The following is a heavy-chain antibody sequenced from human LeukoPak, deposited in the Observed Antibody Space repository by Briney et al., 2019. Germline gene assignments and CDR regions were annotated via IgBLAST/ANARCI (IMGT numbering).Heavy chain of an antibody. CDR1: GYTFTGYY. CDR2: INPNSGGT. Sequence: ASVKVSCKASGYTFTGYYMHWVRQAPGQGLEWIGWINPNSGGTNYAQKFQGRVTMTTDTSTSTAYMELRSLRSDDTAVYYCARRYCSSTSCHNWFDPWGQGTLVTVSS. D-gene: IGHD2-2*01. CDR3: ARRYCSSTSCHNWFDP. J-gene: IGHJ5*02. V-gene: IGHV1-2*02.